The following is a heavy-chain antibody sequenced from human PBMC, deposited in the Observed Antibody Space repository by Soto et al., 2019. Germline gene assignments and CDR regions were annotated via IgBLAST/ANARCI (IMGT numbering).Heavy chain of an antibody. CDR2: IDPSDSYT. Sequence: PGESLKISCKGSGYSFTSYWISWVRQMPGKGLEWMGRIDPSDSYTNYSPSFQGHVTISADKSISTAYLQWSSLKASDTAMYYCARLNGGYCSSTSCVRDYYYYYGMDVWGQGTTVTVSS. D-gene: IGHD2-2*01. CDR1: GYSFTSYW. V-gene: IGHV5-10-1*01. J-gene: IGHJ6*02. CDR3: ARLNGGYCSSTSCVRDYYYYYGMDV.